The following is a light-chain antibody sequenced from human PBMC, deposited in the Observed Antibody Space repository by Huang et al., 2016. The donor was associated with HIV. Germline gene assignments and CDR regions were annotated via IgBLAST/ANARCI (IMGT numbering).Light chain of an antibody. V-gene: IGKV1-5*01. CDR2: DVS. CDR1: QSFTTW. CDR3: QQYDGYPWT. Sequence: DIQMTQSPSTLSASVGDRVTITCRASQSFTTWLAWYQQKPGKAPKRRIYDVSSLESGVPSRFSGSGSGTEFTLTISSLQPDDFATYYCQQYDGYPWTFGQGTKVEIK. J-gene: IGKJ1*01.